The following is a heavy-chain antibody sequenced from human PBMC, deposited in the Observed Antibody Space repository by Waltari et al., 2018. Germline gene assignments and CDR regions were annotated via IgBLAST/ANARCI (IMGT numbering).Heavy chain of an antibody. V-gene: IGHV4-31*03. D-gene: IGHD4-17*01. J-gene: IGHJ3*02. CDR3: ARDYGGYGKYYAFDI. Sequence: QVQLQESGPGLVKPSQTLSLTCTVSGGSISSGGYYWSWIRQLPGKGLEWIGYMYYSGSTYYNPSLKSRVTMSLETSKNQFSLKLSSVTAADTAMYYCARDYGGYGKYYAFDIWGQGTMVTVSS. CDR2: MYYSGST. CDR1: GGSISSGGYY.